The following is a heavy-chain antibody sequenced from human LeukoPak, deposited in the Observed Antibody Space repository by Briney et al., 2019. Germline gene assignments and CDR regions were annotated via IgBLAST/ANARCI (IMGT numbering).Heavy chain of an antibody. J-gene: IGHJ4*02. D-gene: IGHD5-12*01. CDR1: GGSITSGSYS. Sequence: KTSQTLSLTCAVSGGSITSGSYSWSWVRQPPGKALEWIGYIYHSVTTHYNPSLKSRVSISVDRSKNQFSLKLNSVTAADTAVYYCARAHSGYYCFDYWGQGTLVTVSS. CDR2: IYHSVTT. CDR3: ARAHSGYYCFDY. V-gene: IGHV4-30-2*01.